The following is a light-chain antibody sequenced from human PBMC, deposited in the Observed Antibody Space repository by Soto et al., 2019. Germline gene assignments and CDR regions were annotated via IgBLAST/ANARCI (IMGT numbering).Light chain of an antibody. V-gene: IGKV3-20*01. CDR1: QSLTNSF. Sequence: EIVLTQSPGTLSLSPGERATLSCRASQSLTNSFIAWYQQKPGQAPRLLIYDTSSRATGIPDRFSGSGSGTDFTLTISRLEPEDFATYYCQQYNSYWTFGQGTKVDIK. J-gene: IGKJ1*01. CDR3: QQYNSYWT. CDR2: DTS.